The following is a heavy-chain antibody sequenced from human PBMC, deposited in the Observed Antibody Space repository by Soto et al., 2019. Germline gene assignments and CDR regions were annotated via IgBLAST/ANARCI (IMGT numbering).Heavy chain of an antibody. CDR2: FDPEDGET. V-gene: IGHV1-24*01. D-gene: IGHD6-13*01. Sequence: ASVKVSCKASGYTFTSYYMHWVRQAPGKGLEWMGGFDPEDGETIYAQKFQGRVTMTEDTSTDTAYMELSSLRSEDTAVYYCATVQSIAAAGTLYYFDYWGQGTLVTVSS. CDR3: ATVQSIAAAGTLYYFDY. CDR1: GYTFTSYY. J-gene: IGHJ4*02.